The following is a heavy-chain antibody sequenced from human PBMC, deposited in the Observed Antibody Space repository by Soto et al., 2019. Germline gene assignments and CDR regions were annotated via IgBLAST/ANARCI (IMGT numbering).Heavy chain of an antibody. Sequence: QLFLQESGPGVVKSSETLSLTCTVAGGSITRRNHYWGWVRQPPGRGLEWVASIHHTGATYYNPSLRSRISMSVDTSNNRFSLSLTSVTAADTGTYFCSTSSYDDHISGYHDSWGQGTLVTVSS. CDR3: STSSYDDHISGYHDS. CDR1: GGSITRRNHY. J-gene: IGHJ4*02. D-gene: IGHD5-18*01. CDR2: IHHTGAT. V-gene: IGHV4-39*01.